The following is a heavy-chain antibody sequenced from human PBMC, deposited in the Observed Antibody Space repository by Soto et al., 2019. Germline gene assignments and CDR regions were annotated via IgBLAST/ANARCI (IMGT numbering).Heavy chain of an antibody. V-gene: IGHV3-74*01. J-gene: IGHJ4*02. Sequence: PGGSLRLSCAASGFTFGSYWMTWVRQDPVNGLVWVAHMNRDATIVVYGDSVKGRFTFSRDNAKNTVYLQMDSLTVEDTGVYYCARDNWGSLDNWGQGTLVTGSS. CDR3: ARDNWGSLDN. CDR1: GFTFGSYW. CDR2: MNRDATIV. D-gene: IGHD7-27*01.